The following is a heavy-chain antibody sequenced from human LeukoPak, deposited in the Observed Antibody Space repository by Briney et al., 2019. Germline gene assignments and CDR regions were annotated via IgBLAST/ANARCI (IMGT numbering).Heavy chain of an antibody. CDR3: TYGSACDI. CDR2: IYYSGST. J-gene: IGHJ3*02. CDR1: GGSISSSSYY. Sequence: SETLSLTCTVSGGSISSSSYYWGWIRQPPGKGLEWIGSIYYSGSTYYNPSLKSRVTISVDTSKNQFSLKLSSVTAADTAVYYCTYGSACDIWGQGTMVTVSS. D-gene: IGHD3-16*01. V-gene: IGHV4-39*07.